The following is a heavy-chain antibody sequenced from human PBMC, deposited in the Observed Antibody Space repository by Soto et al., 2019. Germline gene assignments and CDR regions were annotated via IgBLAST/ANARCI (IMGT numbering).Heavy chain of an antibody. J-gene: IGHJ5*02. CDR1: GFTFRIYA. V-gene: IGHV3-23*01. Sequence: EVQLLESGGGLVQPGGSLRLSCAASGFTFRIYAMSWVRQAPGRGLEWVSSIPGNGDTTYYPDSVKGRFTISRDNSKNTLFLQMNRLRVEDTAVNYCALDRPNYFGSGGGYYKSGGDHWGQGILVTVSS. CDR2: IPGNGDTT. D-gene: IGHD3-10*01. CDR3: ALDRPNYFGSGGGYYKSGGDH.